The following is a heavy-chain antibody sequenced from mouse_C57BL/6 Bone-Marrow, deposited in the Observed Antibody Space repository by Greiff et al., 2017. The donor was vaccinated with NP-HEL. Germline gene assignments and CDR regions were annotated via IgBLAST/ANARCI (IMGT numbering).Heavy chain of an antibody. D-gene: IGHD2-1*01. CDR3: ARPYMVGYYYAMDY. CDR1: GFTFSDYG. CDR2: ISSGSSTI. Sequence: EVKVEESGGGLVKPGGSLKLSCAASGFTFSDYGMHWVRQAPEKGLEWVAYISSGSSTIYYADTVKGRFTISRDNANNTLFLQMTSLRSEDTAMYYCARPYMVGYYYAMDYWGQGTSVTVSS. V-gene: IGHV5-17*01. J-gene: IGHJ4*01.